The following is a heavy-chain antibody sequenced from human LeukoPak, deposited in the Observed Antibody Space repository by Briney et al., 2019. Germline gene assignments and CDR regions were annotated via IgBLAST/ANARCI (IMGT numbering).Heavy chain of an antibody. CDR1: GVSISSYY. D-gene: IGHD6-13*01. CDR2: IFYSGST. J-gene: IGHJ4*02. Sequence: SETLSLTCTVSGVSISSYYWSWIRQSPGKGLEWIGNIFYSGSTNYIPSLKSRVTISIDTSKNQFSLKLSSVTAADTAVYYCASSSGWYRYFDYWGQGTLVTVSS. CDR3: ASSSGWYRYFDY. V-gene: IGHV4-59*01.